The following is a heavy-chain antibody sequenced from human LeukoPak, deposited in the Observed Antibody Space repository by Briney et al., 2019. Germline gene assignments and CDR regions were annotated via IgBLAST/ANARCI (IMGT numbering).Heavy chain of an antibody. CDR3: AKDRTVGASYWYFDL. CDR1: GFTFSSYS. CDR2: ISHDLSNK. Sequence: PARSLRLSCAASGFTFSSYSMHWVRQAPGKGLEWVAVISHDLSNKFYTGSVRGRFSISRDSSKNTLFLHMNTLRAEDTAIYYCAKDRTVGASYWYFDLWGRGTLVTVSS. J-gene: IGHJ2*01. D-gene: IGHD1-26*01. V-gene: IGHV3-30-3*01.